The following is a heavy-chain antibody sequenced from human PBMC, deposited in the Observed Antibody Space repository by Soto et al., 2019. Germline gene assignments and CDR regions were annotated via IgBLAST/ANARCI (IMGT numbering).Heavy chain of an antibody. J-gene: IGHJ5*02. CDR2: IDPDGGNT. CDR3: AIDASVVTQFAGFWVDP. Sequence: QVQLVQSGAEVREPGASVKVSCKASGYTFTNNYIHWVRQAPGQGLESMGMIDPDGGNTRYAQKFQARLTMTSDTSSTSVLLHLSSLRSVATAVYDSAIDASVVTQFAGFWVDPCGPGTLVTVSS. D-gene: IGHD2-15*01. V-gene: IGHV1-46*01. CDR1: GYTFTNNY.